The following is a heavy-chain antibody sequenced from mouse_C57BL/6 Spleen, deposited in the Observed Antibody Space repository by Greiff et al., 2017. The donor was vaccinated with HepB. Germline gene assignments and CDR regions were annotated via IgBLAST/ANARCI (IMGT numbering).Heavy chain of an antibody. CDR1: GYAFSSSW. D-gene: IGHD1-1*01. CDR2: IYPGDGDT. J-gene: IGHJ2*02. V-gene: IGHV1-82*01. CDR3: ARMEYYGSRYYFDY. Sequence: VQLQQSGPELVKPGASVKISCKASGYAFSSSWMNWVKQRPGKGLEWIGRIYPGDGDTNYNGKFKGKATLTADKSSSTAYMQLSSLTSEDSAVYFCARMEYYGSRYYFDYWGQSTSLTVSS.